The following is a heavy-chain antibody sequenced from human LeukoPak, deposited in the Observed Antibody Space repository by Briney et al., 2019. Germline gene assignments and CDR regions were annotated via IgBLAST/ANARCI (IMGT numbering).Heavy chain of an antibody. CDR1: GGTFSSYT. J-gene: IGHJ5*02. CDR3: ARDPCGGDCYLNWFDP. V-gene: IGHV1-69*04. Sequence: GASVKVSCKASGGTFSSYTISWVRQAPGQGLEWMGRIIPILVIANYAQKFQGRVTITADKSTSTAYMELSSLRSEDTAVYYCARDPCGGDCYLNWFDPWGQGTLVTVSS. D-gene: IGHD2-21*02. CDR2: IIPILVIA.